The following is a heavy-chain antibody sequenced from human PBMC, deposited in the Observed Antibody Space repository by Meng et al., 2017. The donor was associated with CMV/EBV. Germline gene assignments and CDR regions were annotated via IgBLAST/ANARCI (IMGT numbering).Heavy chain of an antibody. D-gene: IGHD6-19*01. J-gene: IGHJ4*02. CDR1: GFTFTSSA. CDR3: AAVFGYSSGWYVDY. V-gene: IGHV1-58*01. Sequence: SVKVSCKASGFTFTSSAVQWVRQARGQHLEWIGWIVVGSGNTNYAQKFQERVTITRDMPTSTAYMELSSLRSEDTAVYYCAAVFGYSSGWYVDYWGQGTLVTVSS. CDR2: IVVGSGNT.